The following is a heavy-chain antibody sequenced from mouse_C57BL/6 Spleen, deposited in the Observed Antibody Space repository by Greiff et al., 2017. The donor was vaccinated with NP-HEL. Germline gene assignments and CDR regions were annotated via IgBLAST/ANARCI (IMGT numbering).Heavy chain of an antibody. V-gene: IGHV1-80*01. D-gene: IGHD4-1*02. CDR2: IYPGDGDT. CDR3: AQLEENAMDY. J-gene: IGHJ4*01. CDR1: GYAFSSYW. Sequence: VKLMESGAELVKPGASVKISCKASGYAFSSYWMNWVKQRPGKGLEWIGQIYPGDGDTNYNGKFKGKATLTADKSSSTAYMQLSSLTSEDSAVYFCAQLEENAMDYWGQGTSVTVSS.